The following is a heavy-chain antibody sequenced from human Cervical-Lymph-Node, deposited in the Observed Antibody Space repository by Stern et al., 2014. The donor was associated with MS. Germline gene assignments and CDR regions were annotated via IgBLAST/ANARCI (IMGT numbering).Heavy chain of an antibody. D-gene: IGHD6-13*01. CDR2: IGAENGNT. J-gene: IGHJ4*02. Sequence: QVQLVQSGAEVKKPGASVKVSCKASGYTFTSYGISWVRQAPGQGLEWMGWIGAENGNTNYAQKLQGRVTMTTDTSTSTAYMELRSLRSDDTAVYCCARDPAGAAADIVFDYWGQGTLVTVSS. V-gene: IGHV1-18*01. CDR1: GYTFTSYG. CDR3: ARDPAGAAADIVFDY.